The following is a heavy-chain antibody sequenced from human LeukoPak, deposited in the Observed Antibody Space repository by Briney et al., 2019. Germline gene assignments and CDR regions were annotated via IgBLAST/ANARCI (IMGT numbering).Heavy chain of an antibody. V-gene: IGHV3-23*01. CDR1: GFTFSSHG. J-gene: IGHJ4*02. CDR2: ISGSGDNT. D-gene: IGHD6-13*01. CDR3: AKDPSWSGYFDY. Sequence: PGGSLRLSCAASGFTFSSHGMSWVRQAPGKGLEWVSTISGSGDNTYYADSVKGRFTISRDNSKNTLYLQMNSLRAEDTAVYYCAKDPSWSGYFDYWGQGTLVTVSS.